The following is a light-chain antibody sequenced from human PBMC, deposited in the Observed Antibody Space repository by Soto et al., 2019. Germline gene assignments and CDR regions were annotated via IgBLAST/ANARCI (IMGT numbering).Light chain of an antibody. CDR3: QQYNNWPL. CDR1: QSVSRS. J-gene: IGKJ5*01. Sequence: EVVVPQSPATLSVSPGERATLSFRASQSVSRSLAWYQQKPGQAPRLLIYGASTRATGIPARFSGSGSGTEFTLTISSLQSEDFAVYYCQQYNNWPLFGQGTRLEIK. V-gene: IGKV3-15*01. CDR2: GAS.